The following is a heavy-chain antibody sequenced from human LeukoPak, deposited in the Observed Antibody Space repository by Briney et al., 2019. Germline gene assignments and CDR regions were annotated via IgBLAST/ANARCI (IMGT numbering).Heavy chain of an antibody. V-gene: IGHV6-1*01. CDR3: ANYIRNVHYYMDV. CDR1: GDSVSSNSAA. J-gene: IGHJ6*03. D-gene: IGHD1-7*01. CDR2: TYYRSKWYY. Sequence: SQTLSLTCGISGDSVSSNSAAWNWIRQSPSRGLEWLGRTYYRSKWYYDYAVSVKSRITINPDTSKNQFSRQLNSVTPEDTAVYYCANYIRNVHYYMDVWGKGTTVIVSS.